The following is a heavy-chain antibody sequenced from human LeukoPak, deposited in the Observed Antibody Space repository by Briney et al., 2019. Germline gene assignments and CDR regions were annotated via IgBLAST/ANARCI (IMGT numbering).Heavy chain of an antibody. CDR1: RFTFSIYA. CDR3: AKDEGYSGYQRYGMGV. V-gene: IGHV3-23*01. CDR2: ISGSGGST. J-gene: IGHJ6*02. D-gene: IGHD5-12*01. Sequence: GGSLRLSCAASRFTFSIYAMNWVRQAPGKGLEWVSTISGSGGSTYYADSVKGRFTISRDNSKNTLYLQMNSLRAEDTAVYYCAKDEGYSGYQRYGMGVWGQGTTVTVSS.